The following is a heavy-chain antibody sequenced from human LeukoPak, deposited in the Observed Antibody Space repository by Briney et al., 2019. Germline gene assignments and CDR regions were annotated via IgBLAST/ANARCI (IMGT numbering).Heavy chain of an antibody. Sequence: GGSLRLSCTGSGFTFSSNDMSWVRQPPGKGLEWVSYISITSKTIKYADSVKGRFTISRDNAKNSLYLQMNSLRDEDTAVYYCARVRGPVRGPRNQYGSGTSNWFDPWGQGTLVTVSS. CDR3: ARVRGPVRGPRNQYGSGTSNWFDP. D-gene: IGHD3-10*01. CDR2: ISITSKTI. J-gene: IGHJ5*02. V-gene: IGHV3-48*02. CDR1: GFTFSSND.